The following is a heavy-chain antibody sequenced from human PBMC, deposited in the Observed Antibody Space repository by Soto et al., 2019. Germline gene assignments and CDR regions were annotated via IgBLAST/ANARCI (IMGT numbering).Heavy chain of an antibody. CDR2: IIPINGIA. J-gene: IGHJ5*02. CDR1: GGTFSSYT. CDR3: ARDFFDSSDYTTNWFDP. D-gene: IGHD3-22*01. V-gene: IGHV1-69*02. Sequence: SVKVSCKASGGTFSSYTISWVRQAPGQGLEWMGRIIPINGIANYAQKFQGRVTITRDKSASTAYMELSSLRSEDAALYYCARDFFDSSDYTTNWFDPWGQGTLVTVSS.